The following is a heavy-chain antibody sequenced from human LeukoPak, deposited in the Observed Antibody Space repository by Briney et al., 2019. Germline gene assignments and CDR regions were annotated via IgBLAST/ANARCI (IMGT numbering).Heavy chain of an antibody. J-gene: IGHJ4*02. V-gene: IGHV3-49*03. CDR1: GFTFGDYA. Sequence: PGGSLRLSCTASGFTFGDYAMSWFRQAPGKGLEWVGFIRGKAYGGTTEYAASVKGRFTISRDDSKSIAYLQMNSLKTEDTAVYYCTRITPTYYDILTGYSGYWGQGTLVTVSS. CDR2: IRGKAYGGTT. CDR3: TRITPTYYDILTGYSGY. D-gene: IGHD3-9*01.